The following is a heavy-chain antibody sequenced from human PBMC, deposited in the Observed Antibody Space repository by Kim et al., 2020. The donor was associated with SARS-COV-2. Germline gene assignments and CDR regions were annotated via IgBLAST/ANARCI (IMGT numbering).Heavy chain of an antibody. D-gene: IGHD1-26*01. CDR3: ASPYSFEAFDI. V-gene: IGHV4-34*01. CDR1: GGSFSGYY. CDR2: INHSGST. J-gene: IGHJ3*02. Sequence: SETLSLTCAVYGGSFSGYYWSWIRQPPGKGLEWIGEINHSGSTNYNPSLKSRVTISVDTSKNQFSLKLSSVTAADTAVYYCASPYSFEAFDIWGQGTMVTVSS.